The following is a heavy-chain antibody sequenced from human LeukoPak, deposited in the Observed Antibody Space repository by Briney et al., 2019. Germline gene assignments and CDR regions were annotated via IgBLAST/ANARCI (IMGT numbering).Heavy chain of an antibody. Sequence: ASVKVSCKVFGYTLTELSMHWVRQAPGKGLEWMGGFDPEDGETIYAQKFQGRVTMTEDTSTDTAYMELSSLRSEDTAVYYCARIGYCSGGSCYGVYYYGMDVWGQGTTVTVSS. J-gene: IGHJ6*02. CDR3: ARIGYCSGGSCYGVYYYGMDV. V-gene: IGHV1-24*01. CDR2: FDPEDGET. D-gene: IGHD2-15*01. CDR1: GYTLTELS.